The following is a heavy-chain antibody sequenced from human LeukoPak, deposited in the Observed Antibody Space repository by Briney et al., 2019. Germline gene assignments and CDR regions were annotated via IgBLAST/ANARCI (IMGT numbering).Heavy chain of an antibody. D-gene: IGHD3-22*01. CDR2: ISWDGTT. CDR3: VKDLSYESSGSFFDF. V-gene: IGHV3-43*01. J-gene: IGHJ4*02. CDR1: GFIFEDYT. Sequence: GGSLRLSCAASGFIFEDYTMYWVRQAPGKTLEWVSLISWDGTTYYADSVKGRFTISRDNSKDSLSLQMDTLRSEDTAFYYCVKDLSYESSGSFFDFWGQGTLVTVS.